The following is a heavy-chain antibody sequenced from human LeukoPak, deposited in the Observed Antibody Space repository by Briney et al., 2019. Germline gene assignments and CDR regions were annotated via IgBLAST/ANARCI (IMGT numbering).Heavy chain of an antibody. D-gene: IGHD3-3*01. Sequence: ASVKVSCKASGYTFASYAMHWVRQAPGQRLEWMGWINAGNGNTKYSQKFQGRVTITRDTSASTAYMELSSLRSEDTAVYYCARENAYDFWSGYYVGEYYFDYWGQGTLVTVSS. J-gene: IGHJ4*02. CDR1: GYTFASYA. CDR3: ARENAYDFWSGYYVGEYYFDY. CDR2: INAGNGNT. V-gene: IGHV1-3*01.